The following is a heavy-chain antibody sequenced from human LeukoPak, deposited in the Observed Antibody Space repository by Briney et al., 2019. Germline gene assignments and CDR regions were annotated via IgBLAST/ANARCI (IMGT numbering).Heavy chain of an antibody. CDR3: ARYKGSNWFDP. V-gene: IGHV4-30-4*08. CDR1: GGSISSGDYY. CDR2: IYYSGST. D-gene: IGHD1-1*01. J-gene: IGHJ5*02. Sequence: SQTLSLTCTVSGGSISSGDYYWSWIRQPPGKGLEWIGYIYYSGSTYYNPSLKSRFTISVDTSKNQFSLKLSSVTAADTAVYYCARYKGSNWFDPWGQGTLVTVSS.